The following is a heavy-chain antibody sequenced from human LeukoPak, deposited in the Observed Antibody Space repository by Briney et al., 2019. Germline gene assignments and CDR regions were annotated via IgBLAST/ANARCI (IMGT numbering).Heavy chain of an antibody. J-gene: IGHJ4*02. D-gene: IGHD4-11*01. CDR1: GSSISDYY. Sequence: SETLSLTCTVSGSSISDYYWSWIRQSPGKGLEWIGCIQNRRSTNYNPSLKSRVAISVDTSKNQFSLKLSSVPAADTAVYYCARGRGYNSNSLRSFDYWGQGTLVTVSS. V-gene: IGHV4-59*01. CDR3: ARGRGYNSNSLRSFDY. CDR2: IQNRRST.